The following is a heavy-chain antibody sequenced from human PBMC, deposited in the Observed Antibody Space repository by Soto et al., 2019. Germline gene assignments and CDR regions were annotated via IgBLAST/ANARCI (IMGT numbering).Heavy chain of an antibody. D-gene: IGHD3-10*01. CDR3: ATRIYGTYYFDY. CDR1: GDSISSSNW. Sequence: QVQLQESGPGLMKPSGTLSLTCAVSGDSISSSNWWSWVRQPPGKGLEWIGEIYHSGSTNYSPSLMSRVTISVDKSKNQFSLNLSSVTAADTAVYYCATRIYGTYYFDYWGQGALVTVSS. CDR2: IYHSGST. J-gene: IGHJ4*02. V-gene: IGHV4-4*02.